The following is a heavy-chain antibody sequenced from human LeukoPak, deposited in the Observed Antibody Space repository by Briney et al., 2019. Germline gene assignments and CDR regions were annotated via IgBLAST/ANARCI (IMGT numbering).Heavy chain of an antibody. CDR1: GYTFTSYG. Sequence: ASVKVSCKASGYTFTSYGISWVRQAPGQGLEWMGRINPNSGGTNYAQKFQGRVTMTRDTSISTAYMELSSLRSDDTAVYYCARASSGLYYFDYWGLFDYWGQETLVTVSS. CDR2: INPNSGGT. V-gene: IGHV1-2*06. D-gene: IGHD3-22*01. CDR3: ARASSGLYYFDYWGLFDY. J-gene: IGHJ4*02.